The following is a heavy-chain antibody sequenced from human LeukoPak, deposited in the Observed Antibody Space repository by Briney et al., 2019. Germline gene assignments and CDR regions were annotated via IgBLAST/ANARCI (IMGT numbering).Heavy chain of an antibody. J-gene: IGHJ4*02. CDR3: ARDRYYYDSSGYHLPYYFDY. V-gene: IGHV4-61*02. CDR2: IYTSGST. D-gene: IGHD3-22*01. CDR1: GGSISSGSYY. Sequence: PSETLSLTCTVSGGSISSGSYYWSWIRQPAGKGLEWIGRIYTSGSTNYNPSLKSRVTISVDTSKNQFSLKLSSATAADTAVYYCARDRYYYDSSGYHLPYYFDYWGQGTLVTVSS.